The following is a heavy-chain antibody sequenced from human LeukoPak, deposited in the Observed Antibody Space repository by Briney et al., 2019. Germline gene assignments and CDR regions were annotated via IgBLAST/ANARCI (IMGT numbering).Heavy chain of an antibody. CDR2: INHSGST. V-gene: IGHV4-38-2*01. J-gene: IGHJ6*03. CDR1: GYSISSGYY. CDR3: ASVYSSSRSYYYMDV. Sequence: SETLSLTCAVSGYSISSGYYWGWIRQPPGKGLEWIGEINHSGSTNYNPSLKSRVTISVDTSKNQFSLKLSSVTAADTAVYYCASVYSSSRSYYYMDVWGKGTTVTVSS. D-gene: IGHD6-6*01.